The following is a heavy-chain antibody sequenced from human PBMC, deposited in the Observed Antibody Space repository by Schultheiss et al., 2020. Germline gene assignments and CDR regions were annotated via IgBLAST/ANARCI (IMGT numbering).Heavy chain of an antibody. J-gene: IGHJ4*02. CDR2: IIPIFGTA. CDR3: ARVSRGYSSQADY. CDR1: GGTFSSYA. Sequence: SVKVSCKASGGTFSSYAISWVRQAPGQGLEWMGGIIPIFGTANYAQKFQGRVTITADESTSTAYMELSSLRSEDTAVYYCARVSRGYSSQADYWGQGTLVTVSS. D-gene: IGHD6-13*01. V-gene: IGHV1-69*13.